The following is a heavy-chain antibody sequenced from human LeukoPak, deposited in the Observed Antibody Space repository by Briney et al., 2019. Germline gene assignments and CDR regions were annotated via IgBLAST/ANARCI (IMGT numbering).Heavy chain of an antibody. Sequence: GASVNVSCKASGYTFTGYYMHWVRQAPGQGLEWMGWINPNSGGTNYAQKFQGRVTMTRDTSISTAYMELSRLRSDDTAVYYCARDLCGGDCSYYYYYGMDVWGQGTTVTVSS. CDR1: GYTFTGYY. V-gene: IGHV1-2*02. CDR3: ARDLCGGDCSYYYYYGMDV. CDR2: INPNSGGT. D-gene: IGHD2-21*02. J-gene: IGHJ6*02.